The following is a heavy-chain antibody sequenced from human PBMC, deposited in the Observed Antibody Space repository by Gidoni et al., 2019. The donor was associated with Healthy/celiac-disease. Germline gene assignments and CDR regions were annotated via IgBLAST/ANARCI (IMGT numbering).Heavy chain of an antibody. CDR2: IIPILGIA. D-gene: IGHD6-6*01. Sequence: QVQLVQSGAEVKKPGSSVKVSCKASGGTFSSYAISWVRQAPGQGLEWMGRIIPILGIANYAQKFQGRVTITADKSTSTAYMELSSLRSEDTAVYYCARGETEYSSSSPRSYYYGMDVWGQGTTVTVSS. J-gene: IGHJ6*02. CDR1: GGTFSSYA. V-gene: IGHV1-69*09. CDR3: ARGETEYSSSSPRSYYYGMDV.